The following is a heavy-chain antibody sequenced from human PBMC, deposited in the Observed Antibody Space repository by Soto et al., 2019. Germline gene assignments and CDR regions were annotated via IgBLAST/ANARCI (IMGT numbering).Heavy chain of an antibody. Sequence: IGWVRQMPGKGLEWMGIIYPGDSDTRYSPSFQGQVTISADKSISTAYLQWSSLKASDTAMYYCARQALHCGGDCYTSGYYYYYGMDVWGQGTTVTVSS. V-gene: IGHV5-51*01. CDR2: IYPGDSDT. D-gene: IGHD2-21*02. CDR3: ARQALHCGGDCYTSGYYYYYGMDV. J-gene: IGHJ6*02.